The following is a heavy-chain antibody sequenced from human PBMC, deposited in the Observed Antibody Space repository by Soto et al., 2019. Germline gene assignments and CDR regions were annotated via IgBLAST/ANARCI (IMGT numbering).Heavy chain of an antibody. J-gene: IGHJ4*02. D-gene: IGHD2-8*02. CDR1: GFTLNNYA. Sequence: LGGSLRLSCSASGFTLNNYAMHWVRQVPGKGLEWVAFISYNGKNKYYGDSVKGRFTISRDDSKNTLYLEMNSLRSEDTAVYYCATDGVEYVVSGLYYFDYWGQGTLVTVSS. CDR3: ATDGVEYVVSGLYYFDY. CDR2: ISYNGKNK. V-gene: IGHV3-30*04.